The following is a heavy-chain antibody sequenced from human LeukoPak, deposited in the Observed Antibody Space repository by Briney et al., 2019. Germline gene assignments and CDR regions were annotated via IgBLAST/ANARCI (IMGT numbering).Heavy chain of an antibody. Sequence: GGSLRLSCAASGFTFSNAWMNWVRQAPGKGLEWVAVIWYDGSNKYYADSVKGRFTIPRDNSKNTLYLQMNSLRAEDTAVYYCARDRMDDYYDSSGLDYWGQGTLVAVSS. V-gene: IGHV3-33*08. J-gene: IGHJ4*02. CDR2: IWYDGSNK. CDR3: ARDRMDDYYDSSGLDY. D-gene: IGHD3-22*01. CDR1: GFTFSNAW.